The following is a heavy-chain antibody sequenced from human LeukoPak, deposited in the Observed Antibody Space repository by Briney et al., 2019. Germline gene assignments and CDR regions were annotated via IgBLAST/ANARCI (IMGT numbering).Heavy chain of an antibody. V-gene: IGHV3-9*01. J-gene: IGHJ4*02. D-gene: IGHD1-26*01. CDR3: ARGLIVGVKFDY. CDR1: GFTFDDYA. CDR2: ISWNSGSI. Sequence: GGSLRLSCAASGFTFDDYAMHWVRQAPGKGLEWVSGISWNSGSIGYADSVKGRFTISRDNAKNSLYLQMNSLRAEDTAVYYCARGLIVGVKFDYWGQGTLVTVSS.